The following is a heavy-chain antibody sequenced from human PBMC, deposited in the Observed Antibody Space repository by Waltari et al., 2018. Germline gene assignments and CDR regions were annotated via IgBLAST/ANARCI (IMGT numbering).Heavy chain of an antibody. CDR1: GGTFSSYA. CDR2: IIPICGTA. D-gene: IGHD3-16*02. CDR3: ARGAYDYIWGSYRYSPPYFDY. Sequence: QVQLVQSGAEVKKPGSSVKVSCKASGGTFSSYAISWVRQAPGPGLEWMGGIIPICGTANYAQKVQGRVTITTDESTSTAYMELSSLRSEDTAVYYCARGAYDYIWGSYRYSPPYFDYWGQGTLVTVSS. V-gene: IGHV1-69*05. J-gene: IGHJ4*02.